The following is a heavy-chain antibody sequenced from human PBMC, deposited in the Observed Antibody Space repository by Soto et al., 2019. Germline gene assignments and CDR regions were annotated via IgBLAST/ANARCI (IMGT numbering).Heavy chain of an antibody. D-gene: IGHD2-2*01. CDR3: ARALDSSAAPFDY. CDR2: IYYSGRT. V-gene: IGHV4-59*01. CDR1: GGPINNYY. Sequence: SETLSLTCTVPGGPINNYYWSWIRQPPGKGLEWIGYIYYSGRTNYNPSLKSRVTISVDTSKSQFSLKLSSVTAADTAVYFCARALDSSAAPFDYWGQGTLVTVS. J-gene: IGHJ4*02.